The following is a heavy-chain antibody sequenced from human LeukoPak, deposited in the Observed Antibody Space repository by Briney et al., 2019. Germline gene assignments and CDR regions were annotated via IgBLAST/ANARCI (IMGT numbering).Heavy chain of an antibody. CDR2: ISSSSSAI. J-gene: IGHJ4*02. V-gene: IGHV3-11*04. CDR1: GFTFSDYY. Sequence: GGSLRLSCAASGFTFSDYYMSWIRQAPGKGLEWISYISSSSSAIQYADSEKGRFTISRDNDKNSLYLQMNSPRAEDTAVYYCTRDSGRRRGVFNIDYWGQGTLVTVSS. CDR3: TRDSGRRRGVFNIDY. D-gene: IGHD3-10*01.